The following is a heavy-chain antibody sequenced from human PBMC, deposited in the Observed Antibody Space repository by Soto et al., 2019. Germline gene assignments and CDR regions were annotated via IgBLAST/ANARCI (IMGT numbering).Heavy chain of an antibody. V-gene: IGHV3-21*01. CDR2: ISSSSSYI. J-gene: IGHJ3*02. CDR3: ARDVSWTEGAFDI. CDR1: GFTFSSYS. D-gene: IGHD1-1*01. Sequence: PWGSLRLSCAASGFTFSSYSMNWVRQAPGKGLEWVSSISSSSSYIYYADSVKGRFTISRDNAKNSLYLQMNSLRAEDTAVYYCARDVSWTEGAFDIWGQGTMVTVSS.